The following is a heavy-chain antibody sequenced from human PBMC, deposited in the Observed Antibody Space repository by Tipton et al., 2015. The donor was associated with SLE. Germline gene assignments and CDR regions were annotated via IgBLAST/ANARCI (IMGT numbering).Heavy chain of an antibody. V-gene: IGHV4-39*07. CDR3: ARQEYSQFGLVGFDP. CDR2: IYYGGIT. Sequence: TLSLTCTVSGGSISSATYYWGWIRQSPGKGLEWIGNIYYGGITYYNPSLKSRVTISVDTSKNQFSLRLSSVAAADTAVYYCARQEYSQFGLVGFDPWGQGTLVTVSS. CDR1: GGSISSATYY. J-gene: IGHJ5*02. D-gene: IGHD2/OR15-2a*01.